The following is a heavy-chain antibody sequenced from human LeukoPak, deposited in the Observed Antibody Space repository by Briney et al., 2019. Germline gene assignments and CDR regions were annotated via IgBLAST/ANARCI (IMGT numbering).Heavy chain of an antibody. CDR1: GFTFSSYW. CDR2: INIAGSST. D-gene: IGHD5-24*01. V-gene: IGHV3-74*03. Sequence: GGSLRLSCAASGFTFSSYWMHWVRQAPGKGLVWVSRINIAGSSTTYADSVKGRFTISRDNAKNTLYLQMNSLRAEDTAAYYCARGGMANAPREHYYYGLDVWGQGTTVTVSS. CDR3: ARGGMANAPREHYYYGLDV. J-gene: IGHJ6*02.